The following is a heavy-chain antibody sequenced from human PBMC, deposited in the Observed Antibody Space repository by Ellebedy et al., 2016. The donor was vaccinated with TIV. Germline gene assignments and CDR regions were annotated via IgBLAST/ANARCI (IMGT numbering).Heavy chain of an antibody. CDR2: IYYSGST. V-gene: IGHV4-39*06. D-gene: IGHD3-10*01. Sequence: MPSETLSLTCTVSGGSISSRSYYWGWIRQPPGKGLEWIGNIYYSGSTYYNPSLKSRVTISVDTSKNLFPLRLSSVTAADTAVYYCASPNGVYYYGIDVWGQGTTVTVSS. J-gene: IGHJ6*02. CDR1: GGSISSRSYY. CDR3: ASPNGVYYYGIDV.